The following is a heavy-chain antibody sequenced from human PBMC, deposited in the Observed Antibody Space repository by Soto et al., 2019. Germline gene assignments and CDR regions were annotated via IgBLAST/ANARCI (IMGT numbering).Heavy chain of an antibody. J-gene: IGHJ4*02. CDR1: GFTFSSYG. CDR3: ARDLRDDYGDYGVDY. CDR2: IWYDGSNK. D-gene: IGHD4-17*01. Sequence: GGSLRLSCAASGFTFSSYGMHWVRQAPGKGLEWVAVIWYDGSNKYYADSVKGRFTISRDNSKNTLYLQMNSLRAEDTAVYYCARDLRDDYGDYGVDYWGQGTLVTVSS. V-gene: IGHV3-33*01.